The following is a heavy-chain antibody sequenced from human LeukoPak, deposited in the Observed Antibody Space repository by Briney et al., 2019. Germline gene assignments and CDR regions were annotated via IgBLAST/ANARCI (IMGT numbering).Heavy chain of an antibody. V-gene: IGHV3-64D*09. D-gene: IGHD6-19*01. CDR3: AKDKRGSSGWYDH. Sequence: GGSLRLSCSASGFTFSTYTMHWVRQAPGKGLEYVSTVSRNGGSTYYADSVKGRFTISRDNSKNTLYLQMSSLRTEDTAVYYCAKDKRGSSGWYDHWGQGSLVIVSS. CDR1: GFTFSTYT. CDR2: VSRNGGST. J-gene: IGHJ5*02.